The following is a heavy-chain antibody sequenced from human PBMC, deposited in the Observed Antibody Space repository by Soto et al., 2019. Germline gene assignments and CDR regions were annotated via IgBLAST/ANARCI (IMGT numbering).Heavy chain of an antibody. Sequence: SVKVSCKASGGTFSSYAISWVRQAPGQGLEWMGGIIPIFGTANYAQKFQGRVTITADESTSTAYMELSSLRSEDTAVYYCASKYSYGLVDYYYYGMDVWGQGTTVTVSS. CDR2: IIPIFGTA. J-gene: IGHJ6*02. CDR1: GGTFSSYA. CDR3: ASKYSYGLVDYYYYGMDV. V-gene: IGHV1-69*13. D-gene: IGHD5-18*01.